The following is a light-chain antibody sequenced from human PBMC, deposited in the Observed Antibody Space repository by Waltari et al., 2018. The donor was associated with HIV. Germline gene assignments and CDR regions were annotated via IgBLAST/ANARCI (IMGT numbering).Light chain of an antibody. CDR3: QQRTNWPPGTT. CDR2: DAS. J-gene: IGKJ4*01. CDR1: ESVSSN. Sequence: EMVMTQSPATLSVSPGERVTLSCTASESVSSNLAWYQQKPGQAPRLLIYDASIRATGIPARFSGSGSGTDFTLTISSLEPEDFAVYYCQQRTNWPPGTTFGGGTKVERK. V-gene: IGKV3-11*01.